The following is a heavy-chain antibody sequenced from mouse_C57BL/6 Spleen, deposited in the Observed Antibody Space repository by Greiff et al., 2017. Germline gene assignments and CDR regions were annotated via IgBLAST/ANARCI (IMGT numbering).Heavy chain of an antibody. Sequence: VQLKESGAELVRPGASVKLSCTASGFTIKDYYMHWVKQRPEQGLEWIGRIDPEDGDTEYAPKFQGKATMTADTSSNTAYLQLSSLTSEDTAVDCSTTVGQLMGFAYWGQGTLVTVSA. CDR1: GFTIKDYY. CDR2: IDPEDGDT. V-gene: IGHV14-1*01. J-gene: IGHJ3*01. D-gene: IGHD3-3*01. CDR3: TTVGQLMGFAY.